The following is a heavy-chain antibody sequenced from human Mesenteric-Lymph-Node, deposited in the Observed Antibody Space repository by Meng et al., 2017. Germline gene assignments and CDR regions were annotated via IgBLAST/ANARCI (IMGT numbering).Heavy chain of an antibody. CDR2: ISGSGGST. CDR1: GFTFSSYA. D-gene: IGHD6-13*01. Sequence: GGSLRLSCAASGFTFSSYAMSWVRQAPGKGLEWVSAISGSGGSTYYADSVKGRFTISRDNSKNTLYLQMNSLRAEDTAVYYCARDLWRSSSSDPPGPFDPWGHGTRVT. V-gene: IGHV3-23*01. J-gene: IGHJ5*02. CDR3: ARDLWRSSSSDPPGPFDP.